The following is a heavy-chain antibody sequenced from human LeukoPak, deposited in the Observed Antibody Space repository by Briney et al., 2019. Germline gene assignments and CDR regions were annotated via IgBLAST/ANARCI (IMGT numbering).Heavy chain of an antibody. Sequence: SETLSLTCAVYGGSFSGYYWSWMPQPPGKGLEWFVEINHSGSTNYNPSLKSRVTISVDTSKNQFSLKLSSVTAADTAVYYCASLSGWYEGYYYYYGMDVWGQGTTVTVSS. V-gene: IGHV4-34*01. CDR3: ASLSGWYEGYYYYYGMDV. CDR2: INHSGST. J-gene: IGHJ6*02. D-gene: IGHD6-19*01. CDR1: GGSFSGYY.